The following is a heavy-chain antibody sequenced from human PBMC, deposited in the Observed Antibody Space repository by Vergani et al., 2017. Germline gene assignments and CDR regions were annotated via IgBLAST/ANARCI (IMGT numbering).Heavy chain of an antibody. CDR3: ARDGEDTAMVTVKAHY. CDR1: GGSISSGGYY. V-gene: IGHV4-31*03. J-gene: IGHJ4*02. CDR2: IYHSGST. Sequence: QVQLQESGPGLVKPSQTLSLTCTVSGGSISSGGYYWSWIRQPPGKGLEWIGEIYHSGSTNYNPSLKSRVTISVDKSKNQFSLKLSSVTAADTAVYYCARDGEDTAMVTVKAHYWGQGTLVTVSS. D-gene: IGHD5-18*01.